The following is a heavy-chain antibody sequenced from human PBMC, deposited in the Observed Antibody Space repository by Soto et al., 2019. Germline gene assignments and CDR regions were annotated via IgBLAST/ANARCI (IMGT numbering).Heavy chain of an antibody. V-gene: IGHV4-30-4*01. J-gene: IGHJ4*02. CDR2: IYYSGST. D-gene: IGHD3-10*01. CDR1: GGSISSGDYY. CDR3: AARVWFGELSY. Sequence: LSLTCTVSGGSISSGDYYWSWIRQPPGKGLEWIGYIYYSGSTYYNPSLKSRVTISVDTSKNQFSLKLSSVTAADTAVYYCAARVWFGELSYWGQGTLVTVSS.